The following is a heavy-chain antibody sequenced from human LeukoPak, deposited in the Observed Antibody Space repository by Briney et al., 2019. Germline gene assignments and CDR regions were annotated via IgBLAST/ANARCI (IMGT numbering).Heavy chain of an antibody. CDR2: IKHDGSEK. Sequence: GGSLRLSCAASGFTFRSYWLSWVRQAPGKGLEWVANIKHDGSEKYYVDSVKGRFTISRDNVKNSLYLQMNSLRAEDTAVYYCARVAVVTDLDYWGQGTLVTVSS. J-gene: IGHJ4*02. D-gene: IGHD2-21*02. CDR1: GFTFRSYW. CDR3: ARVAVVTDLDY. V-gene: IGHV3-7*01.